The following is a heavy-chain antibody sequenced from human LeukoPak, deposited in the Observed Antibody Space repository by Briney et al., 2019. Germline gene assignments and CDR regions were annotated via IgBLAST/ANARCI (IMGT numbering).Heavy chain of an antibody. CDR2: ISSSSSYI. V-gene: IGHV3-21*01. CDR3: ARDGGYCSSTSCYSYYYYGMDV. Sequence: PGGSLRLSCAASGFTFSSYSMNWVRQAPGKGLEWVSSISSSSSYIYYADSVKGRFTISRDNAKNSLYLQMNSLRAEDTAVYYCARDGGYCSSTSCYSYYYYGMDVWGQGTTVTVSS. D-gene: IGHD2-2*01. CDR1: GFTFSSYS. J-gene: IGHJ6*02.